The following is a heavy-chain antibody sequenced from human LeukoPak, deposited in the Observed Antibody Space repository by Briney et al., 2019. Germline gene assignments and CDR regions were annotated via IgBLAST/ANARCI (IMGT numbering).Heavy chain of an antibody. CDR1: GGSFSGYY. CDR3: ARIPPLGAAAAPGYYYYYGMDV. J-gene: IGHJ6*02. D-gene: IGHD6-13*01. CDR2: INHSGST. V-gene: IGHV4-34*01. Sequence: SETLSLTCAVYGGSFSGYYWSWIRQPPGKGLEWIGEINHSGSTNYNPSLKSRVTISVDTSKNQFSLKLSSVTAADTAVYYCARIPPLGAAAAPGYYYYYGMDVWGQGTTVTVSS.